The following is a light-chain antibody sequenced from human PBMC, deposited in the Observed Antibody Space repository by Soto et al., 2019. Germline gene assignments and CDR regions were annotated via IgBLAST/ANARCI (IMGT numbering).Light chain of an antibody. CDR2: AAS. CDR3: HKYNSAPIT. CDR1: QGFSTY. J-gene: IGKJ4*01. Sequence: DIHMTQSPSSLSASVGGRVTITCRARQGFSTYLAWYQQKPGKVPKLLIYAASTLQSGVPSRFSGSGSGTEVTLTISSIKPEDVATHYCHKYNSAPITFAGVTKVEIK. V-gene: IGKV1-27*01.